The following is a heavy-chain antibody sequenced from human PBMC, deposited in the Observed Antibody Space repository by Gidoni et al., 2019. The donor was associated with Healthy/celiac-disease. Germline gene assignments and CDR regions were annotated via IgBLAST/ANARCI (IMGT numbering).Heavy chain of an antibody. D-gene: IGHD3-10*01. CDR3: ARVMTGSKGYAFDI. J-gene: IGHJ3*02. Sequence: EVQLVESGGGLVKPGGSMRLSLEAPGLTSSSYSMNWVRQAPGKGLEWVSAISSSSSYIYYADSVKGRFTISRDNAKNSLYLQMNSLRAEDTAVYYCARVMTGSKGYAFDIWGQGTMVTVSS. CDR2: ISSSSSYI. CDR1: GLTSSSYS. V-gene: IGHV3-21*01.